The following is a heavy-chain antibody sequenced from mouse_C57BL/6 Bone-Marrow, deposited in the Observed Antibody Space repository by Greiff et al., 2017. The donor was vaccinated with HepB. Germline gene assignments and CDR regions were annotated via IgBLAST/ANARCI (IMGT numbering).Heavy chain of an antibody. V-gene: IGHV1-59*01. CDR3: ARKEVTTGSFDF. CDR1: GYTFTSYW. CDR2: IDPSDSYT. J-gene: IGHJ1*03. Sequence: VQLQQPGAELVRPGTSVKLSCKASGYTFTSYWMHWVKQRPGQGLEWIGVIDPSDSYTNYNQKFKGKATLTVDTSSSTAYMQLSSLTSEDSAVYYCARKEVTTGSFDFWGTGTTVTVSS. D-gene: IGHD1-1*01.